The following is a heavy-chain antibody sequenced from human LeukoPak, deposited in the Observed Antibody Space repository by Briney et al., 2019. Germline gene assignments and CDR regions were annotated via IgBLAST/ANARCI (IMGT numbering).Heavy chain of an antibody. CDR3: AKEGSSSWYELRYYYYMDV. CDR1: GFTFSYYG. CDR2: ISYDGSNK. D-gene: IGHD6-13*01. J-gene: IGHJ6*03. Sequence: PGGSLRLSCAASGFTFSYYGMHWVRQAPGKGLEWVAVISYDGSNKYYADSVKGRFTISRDNSKNTLYLQMNSLRAEDTAVYYCAKEGSSSWYELRYYYYMDVWGKGTTVTVSS. V-gene: IGHV3-30*18.